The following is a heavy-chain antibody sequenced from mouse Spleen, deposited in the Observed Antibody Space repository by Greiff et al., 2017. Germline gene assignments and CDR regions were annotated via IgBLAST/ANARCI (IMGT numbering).Heavy chain of an antibody. CDR1: GFTFTDYY. CDR2: IRNKANGYTT. CDR3: ARVRGGLFDY. V-gene: IGHV7-3*02. Sequence: EVQGVESGGGLVQPGGSLRLSCATSGFTFTDYYMSWVRQPPGKALEWLGFIRNKANGYTTEYSASVKGRFTISRDNSQSILYLQMNTLRAEDSATYYCARVRGGLFDYWGQGTTLTVSS. J-gene: IGHJ2*01. D-gene: IGHD3-3*01.